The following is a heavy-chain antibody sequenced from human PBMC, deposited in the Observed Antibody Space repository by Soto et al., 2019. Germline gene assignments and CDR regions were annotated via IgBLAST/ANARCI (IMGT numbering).Heavy chain of an antibody. D-gene: IGHD3-10*01. J-gene: IGHJ3*02. Sequence: GGSLRLSCAASGFTFSSYWVHWVRQKPGQGLVWVSRINTDGSGTNYADSVKGRFTISRDNAKNTLHLQMNSLRAEDTAVYYCARAPSTLARGAFDIWGQGTMVNVS. CDR3: ARAPSTLARGAFDI. CDR2: INTDGSGT. CDR1: GFTFSSYW. V-gene: IGHV3-74*01.